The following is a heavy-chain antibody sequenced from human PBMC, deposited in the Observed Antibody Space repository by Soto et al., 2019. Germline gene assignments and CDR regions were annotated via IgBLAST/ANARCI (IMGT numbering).Heavy chain of an antibody. CDR3: ARAGTGERDDAFDI. J-gene: IGHJ3*02. Sequence: SETLSLTCAVSGGSISSSNWWRWVRQPPGKGLEWIGEIYHSGSTNYNPSLKSRVTISVDKSKNQFSLKLSSVTAADTTVYYCARAGTGERDDAFDIWGQGTMVTVSS. V-gene: IGHV4-4*02. CDR2: IYHSGST. D-gene: IGHD7-27*01. CDR1: GGSISSSNW.